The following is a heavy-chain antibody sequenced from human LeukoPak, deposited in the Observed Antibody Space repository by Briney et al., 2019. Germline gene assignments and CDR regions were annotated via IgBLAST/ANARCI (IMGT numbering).Heavy chain of an antibody. J-gene: IGHJ4*01. D-gene: IGHD3-16*02. CDR3: AKDPRMITSGGVIVINDKET. CDR2: ISGSGDSP. Sequence: GGSLRPSSAASGFTFSNYAMSWVRQAPGKGLEWVSAISGSGDSPHYADSMKGRFTISRDNSKNTVYLQMNSLRAEDTAVYYCAKDPRMITSGGVIVINDKETWGHGTLVTVSS. CDR1: GFTFSNYA. V-gene: IGHV3-23*01.